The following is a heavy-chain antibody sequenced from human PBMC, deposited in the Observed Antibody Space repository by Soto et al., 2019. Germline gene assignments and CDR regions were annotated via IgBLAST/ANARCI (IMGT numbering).Heavy chain of an antibody. V-gene: IGHV4-38-2*02. Sequence: SETLSLTCAVSGFSISSGYFWGRIRQPPGKGLEWIGSIYHTGTTYYSPSLKSRATIFLDTSKNQFSLNLTSVTAADTAIYYCARDGLRYFDSSGYYSGPPLDYWGQGARVTV. CDR3: ARDGLRYFDSSGYYSGPPLDY. CDR2: IYHTGTT. CDR1: GFSISSGYF. J-gene: IGHJ4*02. D-gene: IGHD3-22*01.